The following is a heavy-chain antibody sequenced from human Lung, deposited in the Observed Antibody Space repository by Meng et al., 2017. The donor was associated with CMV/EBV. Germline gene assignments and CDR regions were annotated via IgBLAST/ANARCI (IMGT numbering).Heavy chain of an antibody. CDR2: ISYDGSDK. Sequence: GGSLRLXCAASGFTFSSYAMHWVRQAPGKGLEWLAVISYDGSDKYYTDSVKGRFTISRDSSKNTLLLQMNSLRAEDTAVYYCARRNFYCTNGVCYLDYWGQGNXVNGSS. J-gene: IGHJ4*02. D-gene: IGHD2-8*01. CDR3: ARRNFYCTNGVCYLDY. V-gene: IGHV3-30*04. CDR1: GFTFSSYA.